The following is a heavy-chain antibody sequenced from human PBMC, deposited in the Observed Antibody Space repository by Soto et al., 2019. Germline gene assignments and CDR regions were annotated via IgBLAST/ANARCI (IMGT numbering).Heavy chain of an antibody. D-gene: IGHD2-15*01. CDR1: GYPFCSYG. CDR2: TNTGKGTT. Sequence: ASVKVSCKASGYPFCSYGMHWLRQPHGQRLDRMVPTNTGKGTTKYSQSFQGRGSITRYTLPSIVYMEQSSLRPEDAAAYYRARCRILYFHMHVWGRGTRIAVCS. V-gene: IGHV1-3*04. J-gene: IGHJ6*03. CDR3: ARCRILYFHMHV.